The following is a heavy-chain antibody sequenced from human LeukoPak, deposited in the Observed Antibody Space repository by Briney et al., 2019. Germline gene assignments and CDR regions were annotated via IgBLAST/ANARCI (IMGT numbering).Heavy chain of an antibody. CDR3: ASGRQLGY. D-gene: IGHD3-16*01. V-gene: IGHV3-7*01. J-gene: IGHJ4*02. Sequence: GGSLRLSCGASGFTFSSYWVSWVRQAPGKGLEWVANIKEDGSEKYYVASVKGRFSISRDNAKNSLYLQMNSLRAEDTAVYYCASGRQLGYWGQGTLVTVSS. CDR2: IKEDGSEK. CDR1: GFTFSSYW.